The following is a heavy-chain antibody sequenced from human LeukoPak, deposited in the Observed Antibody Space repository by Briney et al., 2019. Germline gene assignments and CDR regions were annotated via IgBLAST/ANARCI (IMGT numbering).Heavy chain of an antibody. Sequence: PSETLSLTCTVPGGSISSYYWSWIRQPPGKGLEWIGYIYYSGSTNYNPSLKSRVTISVDTSKNQFSLKLSSVTAADTAVYYCARVGDYYDSSGHSDWGQGTLDTVSS. J-gene: IGHJ4*02. CDR1: GGSISSYY. D-gene: IGHD3-22*01. CDR3: ARVGDYYDSSGHSD. CDR2: IYYSGST. V-gene: IGHV4-59*01.